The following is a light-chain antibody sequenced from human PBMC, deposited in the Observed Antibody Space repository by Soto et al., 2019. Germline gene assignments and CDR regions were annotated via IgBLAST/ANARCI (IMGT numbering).Light chain of an antibody. J-gene: IGKJ5*01. V-gene: IGKV3-11*01. CDR2: EAS. CDR1: PSVNYY. CDR3: QQRSNT. Sequence: EIVLTQYPATLSLSPGERATLSCRASPSVNYYLAWYQQKPVQAPRLLIYEASNRATGIPAMFSASGSGTDFTLAIISLEPTDFAVYYCQQRSNTFGQGTRLEIK.